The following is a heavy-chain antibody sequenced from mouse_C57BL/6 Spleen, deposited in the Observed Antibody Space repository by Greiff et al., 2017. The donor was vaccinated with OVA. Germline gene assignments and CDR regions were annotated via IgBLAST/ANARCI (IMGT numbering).Heavy chain of an antibody. CDR1: GYTFTSYW. CDR2: IDPSDSYT. Sequence: VQLQQSGAELVKPGASVKLSCKASGYTFTSYWMQWVKQRPGQGLEWIGEIDPSDSYTNYNQKFKGKATLTVDTSSSTAYMQLSSLTSEDSAVYYCARSYYDFDYWGQGTTLTVSS. J-gene: IGHJ2*01. CDR3: ARSYYDFDY. D-gene: IGHD2-4*01. V-gene: IGHV1-50*01.